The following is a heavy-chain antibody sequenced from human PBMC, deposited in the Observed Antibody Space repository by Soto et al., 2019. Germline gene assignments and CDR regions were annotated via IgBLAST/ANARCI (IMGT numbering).Heavy chain of an antibody. V-gene: IGHV4-59*01. D-gene: IGHD2-21*02. Sequence: SETLSLTCTVSGGSISSYYWSWIRQPPGKGLEWIGYIYYSGSTNYNPSLKSRVTISVDTSKNQFSLKLSSVTAADTAVYYCARMVETTIQIYFYYWGQGTLVPVSS. CDR2: IYYSGST. J-gene: IGHJ4*02. CDR3: ARMVETTIQIYFYY. CDR1: GGSISSYY.